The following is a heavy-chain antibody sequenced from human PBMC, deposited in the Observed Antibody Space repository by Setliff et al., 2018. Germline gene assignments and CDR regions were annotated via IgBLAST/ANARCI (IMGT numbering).Heavy chain of an antibody. CDR1: GDSIGRGGYY. Sequence: SETLSLTCSVSGDSIGRGGYYWSWIRQQPGKGLEWIASIYYSGSTYYNPSLKSRLRVSMDSSKSQFYLDLSSVTAADTAVYYCARDRRGGYGAINWFDPWGQGTLVTVSS. V-gene: IGHV4-31*03. CDR3: ARDRRGGYGAINWFDP. CDR2: IYYSGST. J-gene: IGHJ5*02. D-gene: IGHD3-16*01.